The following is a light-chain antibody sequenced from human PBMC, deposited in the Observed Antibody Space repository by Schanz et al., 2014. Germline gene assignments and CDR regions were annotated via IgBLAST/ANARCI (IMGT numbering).Light chain of an antibody. V-gene: IGLV2-14*02. CDR2: DVN. CDR3: SSDGGNLGV. Sequence: QSALTQPASVSGSPGQSITISCTGTSSDVGSYNLVSWYQQHPGKAPKLMIFDVNQRPSGVPDRFSGSKSGNTASLTVSGLQAEDEADYCCSSDGGNLGVFGTGTKLTVL. J-gene: IGLJ1*01. CDR1: SSDVGSYNL.